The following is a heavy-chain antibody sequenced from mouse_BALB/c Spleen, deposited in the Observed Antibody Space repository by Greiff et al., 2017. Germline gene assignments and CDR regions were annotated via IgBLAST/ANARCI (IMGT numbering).Heavy chain of an antibody. Sequence: VMLVESGPGLVAPSQSLSITCTVSGFSLTSYGVHWVRQPPGKGLEWLGVIWAGGSTTYNSALMSRPSISKENSKSQVFLKMNSLQTDDTAMYYCARAGCYDGYPYYYFDFWGAGTTVTVSS. CDR1: GFSLTSYG. CDR2: IWAGGST. V-gene: IGHV2-9*02. J-gene: IGHJ1*01. CDR3: ARAGCYDGYPYYYFDF. D-gene: IGHD2-3*01.